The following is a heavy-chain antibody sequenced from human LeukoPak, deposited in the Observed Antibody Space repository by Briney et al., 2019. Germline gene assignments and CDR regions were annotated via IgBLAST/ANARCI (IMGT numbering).Heavy chain of an antibody. CDR3: ASGGELGYFDY. Sequence: GGSLRLSCAASGFTFSSYSMNRVRQAPGKVLEWVSSISSSSSYIYYADSVKGRFTISRDNAKNSLYLQMNSLRAEDTAVYYCASGGELGYFDYWGQGTLVTVSS. V-gene: IGHV3-21*01. CDR2: ISSSSSYI. J-gene: IGHJ4*02. D-gene: IGHD1-26*01. CDR1: GFTFSSYS.